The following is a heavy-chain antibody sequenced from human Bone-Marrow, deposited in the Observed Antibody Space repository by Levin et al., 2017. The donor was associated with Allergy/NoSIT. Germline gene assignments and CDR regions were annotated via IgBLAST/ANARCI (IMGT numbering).Heavy chain of an antibody. CDR2: ISHDGDNT. J-gene: IGHJ4*02. V-gene: IGHV3-30-3*01. CDR1: GFSFSSFS. CDR3: ATPVDIVGSGLDY. D-gene: IGHD5-12*01. Sequence: GGSLRLSCAASGFSFSSFSMHWVRQAPGKGLEWVTIISHDGDNTVYADSVKGRFTISRDNSNKTLHLQMNSLRTEDTAVYYCATPVDIVGSGLDYWGQGTLVTVSS.